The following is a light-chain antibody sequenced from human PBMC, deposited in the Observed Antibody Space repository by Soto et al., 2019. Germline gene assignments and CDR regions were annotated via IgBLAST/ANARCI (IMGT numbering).Light chain of an antibody. V-gene: IGKV3-15*01. J-gene: IGKJ4*01. Sequence: EIVMTQSPATLSVSPGEGATLSCRASQSVNSDLAWYQQKPGQAPRLLIYDAFNRATGIPARFSGSGSGTEFTLTISSLQSEDFAVYYCQQYSNWSPLTFGGGTKVEI. CDR3: QQYSNWSPLT. CDR1: QSVNSD. CDR2: DAF.